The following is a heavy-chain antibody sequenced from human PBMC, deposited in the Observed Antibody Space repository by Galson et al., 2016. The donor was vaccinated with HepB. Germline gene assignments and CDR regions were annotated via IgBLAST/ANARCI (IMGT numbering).Heavy chain of an antibody. Sequence: SLRLSCAASGFTFSAFGLHWVRQAPGKGLEWVALILHDGTTKYYADSVKGRFTISRDNSKDTLYLQMHNLKAEDTARYYCTRGTVIVFPKNDYWGQGTLVTVSS. CDR3: TRGTVIVFPKNDY. D-gene: IGHD3-22*01. J-gene: IGHJ4*02. CDR1: GFTFSAFG. V-gene: IGHV3-30*03. CDR2: ILHDGTTK.